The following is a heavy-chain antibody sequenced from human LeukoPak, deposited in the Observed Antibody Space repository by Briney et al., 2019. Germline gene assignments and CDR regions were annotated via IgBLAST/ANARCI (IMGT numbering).Heavy chain of an antibody. CDR2: ISGSGGST. CDR1: GFTISSYA. V-gene: IGHV3-23*01. CDR3: AKARRVVDHFDY. D-gene: IGHD2-15*01. J-gene: IGHJ4*02. Sequence: GGSLRLSCAASGFTISSYAMSWVRQPPGKGLEWVSAISGSGGSTYYADSVKGRFTISRDNSKNTLYLQMNSLRAEDTAVYYCAKARRVVDHFDYWGQGTLVTVSS.